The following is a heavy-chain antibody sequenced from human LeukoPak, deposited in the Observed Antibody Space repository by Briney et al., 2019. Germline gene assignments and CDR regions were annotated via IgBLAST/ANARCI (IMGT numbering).Heavy chain of an antibody. J-gene: IGHJ4*02. CDR3: ARRPLRFGEDYFDV. Sequence: PSETLSLTCAVYGGSFSAYYWSWIRQAPGEGLECIVEINHRESTNYNPSLKSRVTISLDTSKKQFSLKLRSVTAADTAVYYCARRPLRFGEDYFDVWRERTVVSVSS. V-gene: IGHV4-34*01. D-gene: IGHD3-10*01. CDR1: GGSFSAYY. CDR2: INHREST.